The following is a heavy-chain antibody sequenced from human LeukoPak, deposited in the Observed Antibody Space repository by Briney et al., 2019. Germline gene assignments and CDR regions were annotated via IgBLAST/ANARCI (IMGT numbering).Heavy chain of an antibody. Sequence: SVKVSCKASGGTFSSYAISWVRQAPGQGLEWMGRIIPIFGKANYAQKFQGRVTITADKSTSTAYMELSSLRSEDTAVYYCARSSKVLLWFGENYYYGMDVWGQGTTVTVSS. D-gene: IGHD3-10*01. V-gene: IGHV1-69*04. CDR1: GGTFSSYA. J-gene: IGHJ6*02. CDR3: ARSSKVLLWFGENYYYGMDV. CDR2: IIPIFGKA.